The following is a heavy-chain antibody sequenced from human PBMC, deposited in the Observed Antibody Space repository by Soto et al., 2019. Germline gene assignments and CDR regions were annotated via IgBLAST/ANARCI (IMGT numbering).Heavy chain of an antibody. V-gene: IGHV3-74*01. D-gene: IGHD2-8*01. Sequence: EVQLVESGGGLVQPGGSLRLSCAASGFTFSYYWMHWVRQAPGKGLEWVSRINNDGVITNYTDSVKGRFTMSRDNAKSLLYLQMSSLRVEDTAVYYCTRSTNGSFDYWRQGTLVNVSS. CDR2: INNDGVIT. J-gene: IGHJ4*01. CDR3: TRSTNGSFDY. CDR1: GFTFSYYW.